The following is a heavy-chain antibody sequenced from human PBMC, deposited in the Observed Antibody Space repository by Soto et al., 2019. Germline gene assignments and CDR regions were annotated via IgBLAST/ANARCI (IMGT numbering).Heavy chain of an antibody. CDR3: ARGGRRSMAVAGRIDY. CDR1: GGSISSSNW. D-gene: IGHD6-19*01. J-gene: IGHJ4*02. Sequence: QVQLQESGPGLVKPSGTLSLTCAVSGGSISSSNWWSWVRQPPGKGLEWIGEIYHSGSTNYNPSLKRRVTISVDKSKIQFSLKLSSVTAADTAVYYCARGGRRSMAVAGRIDYWGQGTLVTVSS. CDR2: IYHSGST. V-gene: IGHV4-4*02.